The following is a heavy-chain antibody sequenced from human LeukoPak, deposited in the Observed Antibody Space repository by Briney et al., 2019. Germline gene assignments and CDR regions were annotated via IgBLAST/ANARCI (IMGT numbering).Heavy chain of an antibody. D-gene: IGHD1-14*01. CDR3: AKDGTNYDLDY. V-gene: IGHV3-23*01. CDR2: ISASGGTT. Sequence: PGGSLRLSCAASGFTFINYGMTWVRQAPGKGLEWVAGISASGGTTYYADSVKGRFTISRDNSKNTLYLQMNGLRADDTAVYYCAKDGTNYDLDYWGQGTLVTVSS. CDR1: GFTFINYG. J-gene: IGHJ4*02.